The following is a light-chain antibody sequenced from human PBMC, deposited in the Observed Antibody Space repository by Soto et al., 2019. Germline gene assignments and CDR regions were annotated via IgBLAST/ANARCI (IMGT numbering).Light chain of an antibody. CDR1: QTVLYSSNNKNY. CDR3: QQYYSTPCI. Sequence: DIVMTQSPDSLAVSLGERATINCKSSQTVLYSSNNKNYLAWYQQKPGQHPKLLIYWASTRESGVPDRFSGSGSWTDYTFTISSLQSEDVAVDDFQQYYSTPCIFGLGTKGELK. CDR2: WAS. V-gene: IGKV4-1*01. J-gene: IGKJ4*01.